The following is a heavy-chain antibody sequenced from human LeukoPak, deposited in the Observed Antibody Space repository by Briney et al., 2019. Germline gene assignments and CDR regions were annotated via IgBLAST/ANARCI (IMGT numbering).Heavy chain of an antibody. J-gene: IGHJ4*02. CDR3: ARDRKLFNYFDY. CDR1: GFTFSSYA. D-gene: IGHD1-14*01. V-gene: IGHV3-30-3*01. Sequence: PGGSLRLSCAASGFTFSSYAMHWVRRAPGKGLEWVAVISYDGSDKYYADSVKGRFTISRDNSKNTLYLQMNSLRAEDTAVYYCARDRKLFNYFDYWGQGTLVTVSS. CDR2: ISYDGSDK.